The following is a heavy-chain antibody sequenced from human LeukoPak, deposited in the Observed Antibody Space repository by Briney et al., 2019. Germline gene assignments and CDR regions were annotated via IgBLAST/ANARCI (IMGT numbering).Heavy chain of an antibody. CDR1: GFTFSRHW. D-gene: IGHD2-21*02. J-gene: IGHJ4*02. Sequence: GGSLRLSCAASGFTFSRHWMSWVRQAPGKGLEWVANIKQDGSEIQYADSVKGRLTISRDNAKNSLYLQMNSLRGEDTAVYYCARSSGGDSDNWGQGTLVTVSS. CDR2: IKQDGSEI. CDR3: ARSSGGDSDN. V-gene: IGHV3-7*05.